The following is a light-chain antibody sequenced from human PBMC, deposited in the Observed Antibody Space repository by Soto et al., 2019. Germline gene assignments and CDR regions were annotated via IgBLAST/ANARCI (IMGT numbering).Light chain of an antibody. Sequence: EIVLTQSPSNMSLSPGERATLSCRASQNIGNFLAWYQHKPGQAPRLLIYYASKRATGIPARFSGSGSGTDVTLTISSIEPPDFAVYYCQQRTTWPPLFAFGPGTRVDIK. CDR2: YAS. V-gene: IGKV3-11*01. CDR3: QQRTTWPPLFA. CDR1: QNIGNF. J-gene: IGKJ3*01.